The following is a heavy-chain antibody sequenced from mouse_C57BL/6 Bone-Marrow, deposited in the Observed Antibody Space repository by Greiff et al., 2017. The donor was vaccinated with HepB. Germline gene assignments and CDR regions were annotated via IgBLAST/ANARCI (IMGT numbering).Heavy chain of an antibody. J-gene: IGHJ1*03. Sequence: QVHVKQSGTELVKPGASVKLSCKASGYTFTSYWMHWVKQRPGQGLEWIGNINPSNGGTNYNEKFKSKATLTVDKSSSTAYMQLSSLTSEDSAVYYCARSAIYYGLWYFDVWGTGTTVTVSS. CDR2: INPSNGGT. D-gene: IGHD2-1*01. CDR3: ARSAIYYGLWYFDV. V-gene: IGHV1-53*01. CDR1: GYTFTSYW.